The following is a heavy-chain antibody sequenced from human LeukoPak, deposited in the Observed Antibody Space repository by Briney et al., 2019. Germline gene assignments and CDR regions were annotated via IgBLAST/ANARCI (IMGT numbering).Heavy chain of an antibody. CDR2: IYYSGST. V-gene: IGHV4-59*01. CDR3: ARVEQQLAPDWYVDL. Sequence: SETLSLTCTVSGGSISSYYWSWIRQPPGKGLEWIGYIYYSGSTNYNPSLKSRVTISVDTSKNQFSLKLSSVTAADTAVYYCARVEQQLAPDWYVDLWGRGTLVTVSS. D-gene: IGHD6-13*01. CDR1: GGSISSYY. J-gene: IGHJ2*01.